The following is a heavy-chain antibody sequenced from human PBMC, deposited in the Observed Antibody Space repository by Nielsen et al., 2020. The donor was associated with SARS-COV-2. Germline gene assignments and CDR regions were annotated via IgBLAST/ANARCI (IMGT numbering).Heavy chain of an antibody. CDR3: ARDGVGATAIDY. CDR1: GFTFSSHD. D-gene: IGHD1-26*01. V-gene: IGHV3-23*01. CDR2: ISGGVTGRT. J-gene: IGHJ4*02. Sequence: GGSLRLSFAASGFTFSSHDMSWVRQAPGKGLEWVSGISGGVTGRTYYADSVKGRFTISRDNSKNTLYLQMNSLRAEDTAVYYCARDGVGATAIDYWGQGTLVTVSS.